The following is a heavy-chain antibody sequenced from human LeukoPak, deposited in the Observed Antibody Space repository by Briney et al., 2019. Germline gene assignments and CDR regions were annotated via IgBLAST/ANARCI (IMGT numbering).Heavy chain of an antibody. D-gene: IGHD6-19*01. J-gene: IGHJ4*02. CDR3: ARLETVAGIDY. Sequence: PSETLSLTCAVYGGSFSGYYWSWIRQPPGKGLEWIGYIYYSGSTNYNPSLKSRVTISVDTSKNQFSLKLSSVTAADTAVYYCARLETVAGIDYWGQGTLVTVSS. V-gene: IGHV4-59*08. CDR2: IYYSGST. CDR1: GGSFSGYY.